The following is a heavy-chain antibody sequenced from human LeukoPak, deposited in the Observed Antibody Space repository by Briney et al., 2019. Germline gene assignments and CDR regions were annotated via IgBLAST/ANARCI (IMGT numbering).Heavy chain of an antibody. CDR1: GFTFNRFA. Sequence: GGSLRLSCAASGFTFNRFAINWVRQAPGKWLEWVAIIWYDGSQKHYGDSVKGRFTVSRDNSKSTVYLQMHSLRAEDTAMYYCARDESGYEINYLRYWGQGTPVIVSS. CDR3: ARDESGYEINYLRY. V-gene: IGHV3-33*07. CDR2: IWYDGSQK. D-gene: IGHD5-12*01. J-gene: IGHJ4*02.